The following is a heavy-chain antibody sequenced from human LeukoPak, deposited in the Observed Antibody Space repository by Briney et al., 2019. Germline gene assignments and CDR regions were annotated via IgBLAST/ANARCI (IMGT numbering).Heavy chain of an antibody. Sequence: PSETLSLTCTVSGGFISSGGYYWSWIRQPPGKGLEWIGYIYHSGSTYYNPSLKSRVTISVDRSKNQFSLKLSSVTAADTAVYYCARVEGYLNFDYWGQGTLVTVSS. CDR3: ARVEGYLNFDY. V-gene: IGHV4-30-2*01. J-gene: IGHJ4*02. CDR2: IYHSGST. CDR1: GGFISSGGYY. D-gene: IGHD5-24*01.